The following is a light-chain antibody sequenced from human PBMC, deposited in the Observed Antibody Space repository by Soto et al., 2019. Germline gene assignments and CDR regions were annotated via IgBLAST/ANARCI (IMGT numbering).Light chain of an antibody. J-gene: IGLJ1*01. CDR1: SSDVGGYNY. V-gene: IGLV2-8*01. CDR3: LSYAGTADV. Sequence: QSALTQPPSASGSPGQSVTISCAGTSSDVGGYNYVSWYQQYPGKVPKLMIYEVSERPSGVSDRFSGSKSGNTAFLTVSGLQAEDEADYYCLSYAGTADVFGTGTKVTVL. CDR2: EVS.